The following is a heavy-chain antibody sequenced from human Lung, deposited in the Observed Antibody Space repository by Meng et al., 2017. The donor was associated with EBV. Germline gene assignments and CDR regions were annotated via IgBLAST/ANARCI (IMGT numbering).Heavy chain of an antibody. CDR1: GGTFRSDA. Sequence: QVQLVQSGAEVKKPXSSVKFSCKTSGGTFRSDAVSWVRQAPGQGLEWMGGLIPMSDAPHYAQKFQDRVRITADESTSTHYMDLSGLRSEDTAVYYCASESGRGFTPDDWGQGTLGTVSS. D-gene: IGHD3-10*01. CDR3: ASESGRGFTPDD. V-gene: IGHV1-69*01. J-gene: IGHJ4*02. CDR2: LIPMSDAP.